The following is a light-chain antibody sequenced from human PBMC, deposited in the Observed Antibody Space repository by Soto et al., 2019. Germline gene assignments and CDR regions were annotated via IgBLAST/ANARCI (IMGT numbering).Light chain of an antibody. V-gene: IGLV2-8*01. CDR2: EVS. Sequence: QSVLTQPPSASGSPGQSVTISCTGTSSDVGGYNYVSWYQHHPGRAPRLMVYEVSKRPSGVPDRFSGSKSGNTASLTVSGLQTEDEAEYYCTSYAGSLPVVFGGGTKVTVL. J-gene: IGLJ2*01. CDR3: TSYAGSLPVV. CDR1: SSDVGGYNY.